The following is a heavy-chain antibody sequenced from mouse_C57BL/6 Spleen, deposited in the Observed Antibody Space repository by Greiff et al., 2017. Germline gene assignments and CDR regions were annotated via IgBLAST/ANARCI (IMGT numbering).Heavy chain of an antibody. CDR3: ARGREGRYFDV. CDR2: ISSGSSTI. CDR1: GFTFSDYG. V-gene: IGHV5-17*01. Sequence: EVKLMESGGGLVKPGGSLKLSCAASGFTFSDYGMHWVRQAPEKGLEWVAYISSGSSTIYYADTVKGRFTISRDNAKNTLFLQMTSLRSEDTAMYYCARGREGRYFDVWGTGTTVTVSS. J-gene: IGHJ1*03.